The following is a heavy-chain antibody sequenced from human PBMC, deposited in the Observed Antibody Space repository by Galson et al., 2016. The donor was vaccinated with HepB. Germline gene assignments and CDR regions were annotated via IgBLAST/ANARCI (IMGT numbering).Heavy chain of an antibody. Sequence: SLRLSCAASGFTFSRYTMNWVRRAPGKGLEWVSSISSSSTYIYYADSMKGRFTISRDNAKKLLYLQMSSLRAEDTAVYYCGRESSGYDYDFDIWGQGTMVTVSS. D-gene: IGHD5-12*01. J-gene: IGHJ3*02. V-gene: IGHV3-21*01. CDR1: GFTFSRYT. CDR3: GRESSGYDYDFDI. CDR2: ISSSSTYI.